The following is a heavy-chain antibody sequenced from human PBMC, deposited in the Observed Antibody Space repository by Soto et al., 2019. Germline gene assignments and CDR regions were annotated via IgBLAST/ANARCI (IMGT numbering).Heavy chain of an antibody. V-gene: IGHV3-11*01. CDR1: GFTFSDYY. J-gene: IGHJ6*02. CDR3: ARDAYCSSTSCYKRDSFYYYYGMDV. Sequence: GGSLRLSCAASGFTFSDYYMSWIRQAPGKGLEWVSYISSSGSTIYCADSVKGRFTISRDNAKNSLYLQMNSLRAEDTAVYYCARDAYCSSTSCYKRDSFYYYYGMDVWGQGTMVTVSS. CDR2: ISSSGSTI. D-gene: IGHD2-2*02.